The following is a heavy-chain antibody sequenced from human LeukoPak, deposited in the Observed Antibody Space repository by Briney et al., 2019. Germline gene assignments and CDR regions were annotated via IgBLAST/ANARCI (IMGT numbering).Heavy chain of an antibody. Sequence: PGGSVRLSCAASEFTVNSYYMSWVRQAPGKGLEWVSVNYSGGNTFYAESVKGRFTISRDNSKNTLYLQMNSLRAEDTAVYYCARGAGEMATILPQPFDSWGHGTLVTVSS. CDR2: NYSGGNT. CDR1: EFTVNSYY. V-gene: IGHV3-53*01. J-gene: IGHJ4*01. D-gene: IGHD5-24*01. CDR3: ARGAGEMATILPQPFDS.